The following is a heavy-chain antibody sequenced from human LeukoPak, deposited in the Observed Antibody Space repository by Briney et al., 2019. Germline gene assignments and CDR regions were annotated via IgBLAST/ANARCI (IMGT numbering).Heavy chain of an antibody. Sequence: GRSLRLSCAASGFTFSSFGMHWVRQAPGKGLEWVAVIWYDGSNKYYADSVKGRFTISRNNSRNPLYLQMNSLRAEDTAVYYCARATIGYCDSTSCYANWFDPWGQGTLVTVSS. CDR3: ARATIGYCDSTSCYANWFDP. CDR1: GFTFSSFG. D-gene: IGHD2-2*03. J-gene: IGHJ5*02. CDR2: IWYDGSNK. V-gene: IGHV3-33*01.